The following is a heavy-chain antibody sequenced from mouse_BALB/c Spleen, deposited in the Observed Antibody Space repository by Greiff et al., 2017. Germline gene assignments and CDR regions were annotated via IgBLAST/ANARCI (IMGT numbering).Heavy chain of an antibody. Sequence: QVQLKESGPGLVAPSQSLSITCTVSGFSLTSYGVHWVRQPPGKGLEWLGVIWAGGSTNYNSALMSRLSISKDNSTSQVFLKMNSLQTDDTAMYYCARDRGNYGAWFAYWGQGTLVTVSA. V-gene: IGHV2-9*02. CDR2: IWAGGST. CDR1: GFSLTSYG. CDR3: ARDRGNYGAWFAY. D-gene: IGHD2-1*01. J-gene: IGHJ3*01.